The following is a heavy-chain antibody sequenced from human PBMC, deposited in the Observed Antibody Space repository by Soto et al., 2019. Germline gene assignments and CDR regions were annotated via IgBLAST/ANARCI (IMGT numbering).Heavy chain of an antibody. CDR1: GFTFSSDA. J-gene: IGHJ6*03. V-gene: IGHV3-23*01. CDR3: AKALMLYDYIWGSYRPSSYMDV. Sequence: GGSLRLSCAASGFTFSSDAMSWVRQAPGKGLEWVSATSGSGGSTYYADSVKGRFTISRDNSKNTLYLQMNSLRAEDTAVYYCAKALMLYDYIWGSYRPSSYMDVWGKGTTVTVSS. D-gene: IGHD3-16*02. CDR2: TSGSGGST.